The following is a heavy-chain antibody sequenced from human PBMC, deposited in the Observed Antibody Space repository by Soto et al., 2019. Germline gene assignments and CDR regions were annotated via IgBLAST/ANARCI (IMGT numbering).Heavy chain of an antibody. CDR1: GFTFSLSW. Sequence: EAQLEESGGGLVQPGGSLRLSGAASGFTFSLSWMHWVRQGPGNRPVWVSRINSDGSITTYADSVKGRCTISRDNATKTLYLQMNRLTAADTAVYYCARDLENCGGECSSAFDIWGQGTMVTVSS. V-gene: IGHV3-74*01. CDR3: ARDLENCGGECSSAFDI. J-gene: IGHJ3*02. D-gene: IGHD2-21*01. CDR2: INSDGSIT.